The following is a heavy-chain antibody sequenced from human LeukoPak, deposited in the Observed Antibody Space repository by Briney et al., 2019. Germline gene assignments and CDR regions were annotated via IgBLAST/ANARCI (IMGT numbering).Heavy chain of an antibody. V-gene: IGHV3-7*01. CDR2: RKRDGNEK. CDR1: GFTFSSDL. J-gene: IGHJ5*01. D-gene: IGHD3-10*01. Sequence: GGSLRLSCAASGFTFSSDLMNCVRQAPGEGLELVANRKRDGNEKNYVDSVKGRFSISRDNAKNSLYLQMDSLRAEDTAVSYCAKAGAYPIITYDSWGQGDLVTVSS. CDR3: AKAGAYPIITYDS.